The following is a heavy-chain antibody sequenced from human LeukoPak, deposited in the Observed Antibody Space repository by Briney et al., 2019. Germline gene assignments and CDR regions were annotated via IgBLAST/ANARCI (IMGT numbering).Heavy chain of an antibody. CDR1: GFTFSSYS. V-gene: IGHV3-21*01. D-gene: IGHD3-10*01. Sequence: AGGSLRLSCAASGFTFSSYSMKWVRQAPGKGLEWVSSISSSTTHRYYADSVRGRFTISRDNAKNSLYLQMNSLRAADTAVYYCARDREILWFGEGTPIDYWGQGTLVTVSS. CDR2: ISSSTTHR. CDR3: ARDREILWFGEGTPIDY. J-gene: IGHJ4*02.